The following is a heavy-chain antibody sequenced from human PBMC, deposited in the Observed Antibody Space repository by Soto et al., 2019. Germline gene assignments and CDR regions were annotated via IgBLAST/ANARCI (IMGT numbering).Heavy chain of an antibody. CDR3: ARKYCSSTSCLDY. V-gene: IGHV3-48*03. J-gene: IGHJ4*02. Sequence: PGGSLRLSCAASGFTFSSYEMNWVRQAPGKGLEWVSYISSSGSTIYYADSVKGRFTISRDNAKNSLYLQMNSLRAEDTAVYYCARKYCSSTSCLDYWGQGTLVTVSS. CDR1: GFTFSSYE. D-gene: IGHD2-2*01. CDR2: ISSSGSTI.